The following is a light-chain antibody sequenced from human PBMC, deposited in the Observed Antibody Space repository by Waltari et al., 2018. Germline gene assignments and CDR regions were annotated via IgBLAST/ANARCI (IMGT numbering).Light chain of an antibody. CDR3: QQLNSYPPYT. CDR1: QGISSY. J-gene: IGKJ2*01. CDR2: AAS. V-gene: IGKV1-9*01. Sequence: IQLPQSPSPLSASVGDRVTITCRASQGISSYLAWYQQKPGKAPKLLIYAASTLQSGVPSRFSGSGSGTDFTLTISSLQPEDFATYYCQQLNSYPPYTFGQGTKLEIK.